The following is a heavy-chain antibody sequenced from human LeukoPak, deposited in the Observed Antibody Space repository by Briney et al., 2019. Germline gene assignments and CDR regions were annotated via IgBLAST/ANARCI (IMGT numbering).Heavy chain of an antibody. CDR3: AKGGSGWYVPYYFDY. D-gene: IGHD6-19*01. CDR2: ISGSGGST. V-gene: IGHV3-23*01. Sequence: GGSLGLSCAASGFSFSSYAMSWVRQAPGKGLEWVSAISGSGGSTYYADSVKGRFTISRDNSKNTLYLQMNSLRAEDTAVYYCAKGGSGWYVPYYFDYWGQGTLVTVSS. CDR1: GFSFSSYA. J-gene: IGHJ4*02.